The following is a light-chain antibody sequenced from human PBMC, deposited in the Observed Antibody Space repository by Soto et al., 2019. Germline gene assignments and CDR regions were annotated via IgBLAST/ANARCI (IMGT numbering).Light chain of an antibody. CDR2: GNI. J-gene: IGLJ2*01. Sequence: QAVLTQPPSVSGAPGQRVTISCTGSSSNIGAGYDVHWYQHIPGTGPKLLISGNINRPSGVPDRFSGSKSGTSASLAITGLQAEDEADYYCQSYDNALGLVFGGGTKVTVL. CDR1: SSNIGAGYD. CDR3: QSYDNALGLV. V-gene: IGLV1-40*01.